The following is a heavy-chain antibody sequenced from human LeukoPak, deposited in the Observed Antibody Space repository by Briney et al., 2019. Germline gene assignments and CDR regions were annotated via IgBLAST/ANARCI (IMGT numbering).Heavy chain of an antibody. CDR3: ARVHATGYFSLDLGY. V-gene: IGHV1-2*02. CDR2: INPNTGGT. D-gene: IGHD3-9*01. Sequence: PWGSVKVSCKASGYTFTGYFMHWVRQAPGQGLDWMGWINPNTGGTKYAQKFQGRVTMTRDTSIGTAYMELSTVTSDDTAVYFCARVHATGYFSLDLGYWGQGTLVTVSS. CDR1: GYTFTGYF. J-gene: IGHJ4*02.